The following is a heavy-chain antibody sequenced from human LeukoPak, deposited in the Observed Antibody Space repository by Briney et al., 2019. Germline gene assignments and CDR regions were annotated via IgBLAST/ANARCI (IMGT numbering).Heavy chain of an antibody. Sequence: GGSLRLSCAASGFTFSNYGMHWVRQAPGKGLEWVSSISSSSSYIYYADSVKGRFTISRDNAKNSLYLQMNSLRAEDTAVYYCASVAVADTTDHWGQGTLVTVSS. CDR3: ASVAVADTTDH. CDR2: ISSSSSYI. J-gene: IGHJ4*02. D-gene: IGHD6-19*01. CDR1: GFTFSNYG. V-gene: IGHV3-21*01.